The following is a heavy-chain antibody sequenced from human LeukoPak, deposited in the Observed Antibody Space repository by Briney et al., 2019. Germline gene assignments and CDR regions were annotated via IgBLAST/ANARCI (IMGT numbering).Heavy chain of an antibody. J-gene: IGHJ4*02. Sequence: PGGSLRLSCAASGFTFSSYAMSWVRQDPGKGLEWVSAISGSGGSTYYADSVKGRFTISRDNSKNTLYLQMNSLRAEDTAVYYCAKTIAAAGYYFDYWGQGTLVTVSS. CDR2: ISGSGGST. V-gene: IGHV3-23*01. CDR1: GFTFSSYA. D-gene: IGHD6-13*01. CDR3: AKTIAAAGYYFDY.